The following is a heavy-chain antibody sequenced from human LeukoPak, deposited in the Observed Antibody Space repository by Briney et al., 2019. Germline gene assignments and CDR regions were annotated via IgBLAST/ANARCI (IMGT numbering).Heavy chain of an antibody. D-gene: IGHD6-19*01. CDR2: ISSSGSTI. CDR1: GGSFSGYY. Sequence: LSLTCAVYGGSFSGYYWSWICQPPGKGLEWVSYISSSGSTIYYADSVKGRFTISRDNAKNSLYLQMNSLRAEDTAVYYCARASPSIAVAGTVDYWGQGTLVTVSS. CDR3: ARASPSIAVAGTVDY. J-gene: IGHJ4*02. V-gene: IGHV3-11*04.